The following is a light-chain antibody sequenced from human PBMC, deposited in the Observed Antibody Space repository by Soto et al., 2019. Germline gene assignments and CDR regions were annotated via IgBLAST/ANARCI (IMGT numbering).Light chain of an antibody. CDR1: QSVSSN. Sequence: EIVMTQSPATLSVSPGERATLSCRASQSVSSNLAWYQQKPGQAPRLLIYGASTRATGIPARFSGSGSGTEFTLTISSLQSEDFAVYYCQQYNNGYTFGQGTKVDSK. CDR3: QQYNNGYT. J-gene: IGKJ2*01. V-gene: IGKV3-15*01. CDR2: GAS.